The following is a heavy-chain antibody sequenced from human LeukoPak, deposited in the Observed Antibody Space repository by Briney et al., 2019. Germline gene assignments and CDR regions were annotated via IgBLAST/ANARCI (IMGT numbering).Heavy chain of an antibody. D-gene: IGHD6-13*01. J-gene: IGHJ4*02. CDR3: ARDRVVSRAAAGLFDY. V-gene: IGHV1-2*02. Sequence: GASVKVSCKASGYTFTGYYMHWVRQAPGQGLEWMGWINPNSGGTNYAQKFQGRVTMTRDTSISTAYMELSRLRSDDTAVYYCARDRVVSRAAAGLFDYWGQGTLVTVSS. CDR2: INPNSGGT. CDR1: GYTFTGYY.